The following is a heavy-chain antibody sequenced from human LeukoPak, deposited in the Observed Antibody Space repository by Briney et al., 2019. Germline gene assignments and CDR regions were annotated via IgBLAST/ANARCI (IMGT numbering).Heavy chain of an antibody. CDR2: ISSSSSYT. Sequence: GGSLRLSCTASGFIFSDYYMSWIRQAPGKGLEWVSYISSSSSYTKYADSVKGRFTISRGNAKNSLYLQMNSLRAEDTGVYYCARGGGRDGYPFDYWGQGTLVTVSS. V-gene: IGHV3-11*05. CDR3: ARGGGRDGYPFDY. CDR1: GFIFSDYY. J-gene: IGHJ4*02. D-gene: IGHD5-24*01.